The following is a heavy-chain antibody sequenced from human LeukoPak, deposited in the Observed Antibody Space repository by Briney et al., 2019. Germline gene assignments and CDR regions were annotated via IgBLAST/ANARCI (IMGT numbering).Heavy chain of an antibody. V-gene: IGHV3-23*01. CDR1: GLTFSSYA. D-gene: IGHD6-19*01. Sequence: ETGGSLRLSCAASGLTFSSYAMSWVRQAPGKGLEWVSAISGSGGSTYYADSVKGRFTISRDNSKNTLYLQMNSLRAEDTAVYYCAKGRSIAVADTAFDYWGQGTLVTVSS. CDR2: ISGSGGST. CDR3: AKGRSIAVADTAFDY. J-gene: IGHJ4*02.